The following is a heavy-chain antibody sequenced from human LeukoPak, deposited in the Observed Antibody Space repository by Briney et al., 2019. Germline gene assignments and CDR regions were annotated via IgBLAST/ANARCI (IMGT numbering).Heavy chain of an antibody. D-gene: IGHD3-16*02. CDR1: GFTFSSYE. Sequence: PGGSLRLSCAASGFTFSSYEMNWVRQAPGKGLEWVSYISSSGSTIYYADSVKGRFTISRDNAKNSLYLQMNSLRAEDTAVYYCARDGYDYVWGSYRYHLEYWGQGTLVTVSS. CDR3: ARDGYDYVWGSYRYHLEY. V-gene: IGHV3-48*03. J-gene: IGHJ4*02. CDR2: ISSSGSTI.